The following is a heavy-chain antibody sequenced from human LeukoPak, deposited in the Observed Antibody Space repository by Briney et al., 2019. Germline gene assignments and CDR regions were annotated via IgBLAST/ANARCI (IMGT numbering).Heavy chain of an antibody. J-gene: IGHJ6*03. Sequence: GGSLRLSCAASGFTVSSNYMSWVRQAPGKGLEWVSVIYSGGSTYYADSVKGRFTISRDNSKNTLYLQMNSLRAEDTAVYYCARCIAAAGTHYYYYMDVWGKGTTVTISS. CDR1: GFTVSSNY. V-gene: IGHV3-53*01. CDR2: IYSGGST. CDR3: ARCIAAAGTHYYYYMDV. D-gene: IGHD6-13*01.